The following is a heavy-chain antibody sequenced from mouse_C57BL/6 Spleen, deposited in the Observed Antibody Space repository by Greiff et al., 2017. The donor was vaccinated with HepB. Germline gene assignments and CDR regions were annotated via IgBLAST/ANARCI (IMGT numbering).Heavy chain of an antibody. J-gene: IGHJ2*01. CDR3: ARDWVYDGSHFDY. CDR2: ISYDGSN. D-gene: IGHD2-3*01. Sequence: EVKLQESGPGLVKPSQSLSLTCSVTGYSITSGYYWNWIRQFPGNKLEWMGYISYDGSNNYNPSLKNRISITRDTSKNQFFLKLNSVTTEDTATYYCARDWVYDGSHFDYWGQGTTLTVSS. V-gene: IGHV3-6*01. CDR1: GYSITSGYY.